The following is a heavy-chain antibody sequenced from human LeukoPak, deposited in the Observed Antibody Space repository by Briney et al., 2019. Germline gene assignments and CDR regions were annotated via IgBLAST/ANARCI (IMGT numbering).Heavy chain of an antibody. J-gene: IGHJ4*02. CDR2: IYYSGST. V-gene: IGHV4-39*01. CDR3: ARPYGSYYGLFDY. CDR1: GGSVSSGSYY. Sequence: SETPSLTCTVSGGSVSSGSYYWGWIRQPPGKGLEWIGSIYYSGSTYYNPSLKSRVTISVDTSKNQFSLKLSSVTAAGTAVYYCARPYGSYYGLFDYWGQGTLVTVSS. D-gene: IGHD1-26*01.